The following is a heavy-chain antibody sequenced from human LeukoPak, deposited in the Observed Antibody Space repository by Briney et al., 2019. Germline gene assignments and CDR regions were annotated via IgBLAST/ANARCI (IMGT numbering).Heavy chain of an antibody. J-gene: IGHJ6*03. V-gene: IGHV4-59*01. CDR2: IYYSGST. CDR3: ARTTEAHSWRTRYYDYYMDV. CDR1: GGSISSYY. Sequence: SETLPLTCTVSGGSISSYYWSWIRQPPGKELEWIGYIYYSGSTNYNPSLKSRVTISVDTTKNQFSLKLSSVTAADTAVYYCARTTEAHSWRTRYYDYYMDVWGKGTTVTVSS. D-gene: IGHD6-13*01.